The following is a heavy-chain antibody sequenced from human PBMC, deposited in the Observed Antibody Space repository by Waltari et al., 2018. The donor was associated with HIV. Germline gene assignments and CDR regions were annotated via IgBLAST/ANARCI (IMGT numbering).Heavy chain of an antibody. CDR3: ARDLGASNNYYYGMDV. V-gene: IGHV3-21*01. Sequence: EVQLVESGGGLVKPGGSLRLSCAASGFTFSIYSMNLIRQAPGKGLEWVSSISSSGSYIYYKDSVKCRFTISRDNSLYLQMNSLRADDTAVYYCARDLGASNNYYYGMDVWGQGTTVTVSS. CDR1: GFTFSIYS. D-gene: IGHD3-16*01. J-gene: IGHJ6*02. CDR2: ISSSGSYI.